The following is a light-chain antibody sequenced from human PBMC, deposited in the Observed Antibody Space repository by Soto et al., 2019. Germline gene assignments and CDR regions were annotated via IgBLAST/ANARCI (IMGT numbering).Light chain of an antibody. CDR3: QQYDNWPRT. V-gene: IGKV3-15*01. Sequence: EIVMTQSPATLSVSPGERATLSCRASQSVSSKLAWYQQKRGQAPRLLIYGASTRATGVPARFSGSGSGTEFTLTISSLQSEDFAVYYCQQYDNWPRTFGPGTKVEIK. CDR2: GAS. CDR1: QSVSSK. J-gene: IGKJ1*01.